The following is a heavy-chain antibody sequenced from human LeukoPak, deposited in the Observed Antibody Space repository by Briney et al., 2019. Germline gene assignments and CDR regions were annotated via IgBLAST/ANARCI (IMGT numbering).Heavy chain of an antibody. J-gene: IGHJ4*02. CDR2: IRSKTYGGTT. CDR1: GFTFGDYP. V-gene: IGHV3-49*04. Sequence: GVLRLSCAASGFTFGDYPMSWVRQAPGKGHEWVGFIRSKTYGGTTEYAASVKGRFTISRDDSKSIAYLQMNSLKNEDTAVYYCTKSRGGYNGGSVDYWGQGTLVTVSS. CDR3: TKSRGGYNGGSVDY. D-gene: IGHD5-24*01.